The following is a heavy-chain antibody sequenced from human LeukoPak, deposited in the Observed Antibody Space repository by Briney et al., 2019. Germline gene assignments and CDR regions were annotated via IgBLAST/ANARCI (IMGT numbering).Heavy chain of an antibody. CDR3: ARDPRRYDAFDI. Sequence: SETLSLTCAVSGGSISSNNWWSWVRQPPGKGLEWIGEIYHSGSTYYNPSLKSRVTISVDRSKNQFSLKLSSVTAADTAVYYCARDPRRYDAFDIWGQGTMVTVSS. D-gene: IGHD6-25*01. CDR2: IYHSGST. V-gene: IGHV4-4*02. J-gene: IGHJ3*02. CDR1: GGSISSNNW.